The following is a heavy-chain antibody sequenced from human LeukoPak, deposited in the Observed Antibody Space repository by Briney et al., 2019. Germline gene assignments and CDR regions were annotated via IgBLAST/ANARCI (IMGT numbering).Heavy chain of an antibody. J-gene: IGHJ4*02. CDR1: GFTFSSYG. V-gene: IGHV3-30*02. D-gene: IGHD6-13*01. CDR2: IRYDGSNK. Sequence: PGGSLRLSCAVSGFTFSSYGMHWVRQAPGKGLEWVAFIRYDGSNKYYADSVKGRFTISRDNSKNTLYLQMNSLRAEDTAVYYCAKDSTKEQQLEYYFDYWGQGTLVTVSS. CDR3: AKDSTKEQQLEYYFDY.